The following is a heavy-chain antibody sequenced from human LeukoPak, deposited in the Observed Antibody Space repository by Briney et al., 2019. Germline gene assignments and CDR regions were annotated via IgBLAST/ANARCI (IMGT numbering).Heavy chain of an antibody. D-gene: IGHD3-10*01. Sequence: GGSLRLSCAASGFNINDYYMAWVRQVSGKGLEWLSYIGDGGRDINYAAFVKGRFTFSRDNARNSLYLQLNSLRVEDTAVYYCATGRQIREADYWGQGTLVTVAS. V-gene: IGHV3-11*01. J-gene: IGHJ4*02. CDR2: IGDGGRDI. CDR3: ATGRQIREADY. CDR1: GFNINDYY.